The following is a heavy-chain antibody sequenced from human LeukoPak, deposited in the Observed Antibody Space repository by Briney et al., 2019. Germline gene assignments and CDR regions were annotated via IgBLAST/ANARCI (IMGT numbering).Heavy chain of an antibody. J-gene: IGHJ3*02. Sequence: GGSLRLSCAASGFVFSGYAMTWVRQAPGKGLEWVSAISGVGTDPYYADSVRGRFTISRDNSKNTLYLQMNSLRAEDTAVYYCAKGIGSVAATDAFDIWGQGTMVAVSS. CDR1: GFVFSGYA. CDR2: ISGVGTDP. CDR3: AKGIGSVAATDAFDI. V-gene: IGHV3-23*01. D-gene: IGHD6-19*01.